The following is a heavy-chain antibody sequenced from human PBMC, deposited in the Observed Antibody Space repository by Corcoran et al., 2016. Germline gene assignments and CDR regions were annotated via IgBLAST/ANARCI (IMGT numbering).Heavy chain of an antibody. CDR1: GGSFSSYH. V-gene: IGHV4-34*01. J-gene: IGHJ6*02. CDR3: ARVAITVATFRYFSYGMDS. CDR2: INHSGST. Sequence: QVQLQQWGAGLLKPSETLSLTCAVYGGSFSSYHWSWIRQPPGEGLEWIGEINHSGSTKYNPSLKSRVPISVDTSKDQFSLKLSSVTAADTAVYYCARVAITVATFRYFSYGMDSWGQGTTFTVSS. D-gene: IGHD4-4*01.